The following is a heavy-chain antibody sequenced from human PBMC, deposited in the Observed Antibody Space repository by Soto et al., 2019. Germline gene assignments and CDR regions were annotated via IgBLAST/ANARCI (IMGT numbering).Heavy chain of an antibody. CDR1: GFTFSSYA. D-gene: IGHD1-7*01. CDR2: INSGGST. J-gene: IGHJ5*02. V-gene: IGHV3-23*01. Sequence: EVQLLESGGGLVQPGGSLRLSCAASGFTFSSYAMSWVRQAPGKGLEWVSTINSGGSTYYADSVKGRFTISRDNSKNPLYLQMNSLRVEDTAVYYCAKDQGYNWNYRWFDPWAQGTLVTVSS. CDR3: AKDQGYNWNYRWFDP.